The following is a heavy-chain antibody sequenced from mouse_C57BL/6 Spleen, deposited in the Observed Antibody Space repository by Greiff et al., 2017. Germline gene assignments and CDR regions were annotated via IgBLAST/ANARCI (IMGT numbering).Heavy chain of an antibody. Sequence: VQLQQSGAELVRPGTSVKVSCKASGYAFTNYLIEWVKQRPGQGLEWIGVINPGSGGTNYNEKFKGKATLTADKSSSTAYMQLSSLTSEDSAVYFCARDYSSTWFAYWGQGTLVTVSA. D-gene: IGHD2-5*01. V-gene: IGHV1-54*01. CDR1: GYAFTNYL. CDR2: INPGSGGT. J-gene: IGHJ3*01. CDR3: ARDYSSTWFAY.